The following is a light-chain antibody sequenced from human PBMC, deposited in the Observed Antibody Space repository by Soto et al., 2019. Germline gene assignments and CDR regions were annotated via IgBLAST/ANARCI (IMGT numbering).Light chain of an antibody. J-gene: IGKJ4*01. Sequence: DIQLTQSPSFLSASVGDRVTITCRASQGISSYLAWYQQKPRKAPKLLIYAASTLQSGVPSRFSGSASGTEFTLTISSLQPEDFATYYCQQLNSYPRTFGGGTKVEIK. CDR3: QQLNSYPRT. CDR2: AAS. CDR1: QGISSY. V-gene: IGKV1-9*01.